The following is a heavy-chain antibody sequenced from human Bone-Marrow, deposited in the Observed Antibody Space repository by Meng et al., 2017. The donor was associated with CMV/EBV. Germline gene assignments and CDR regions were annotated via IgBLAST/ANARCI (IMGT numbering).Heavy chain of an antibody. V-gene: IGHV1-18*04. Sequence: SGFTFIHYGLCWVRQAPGQGLEWLGWINPYDDQTFYSQRFSGRVRMTAETSTRTAYMELRNLRSDDTAVYFCARDYRGKYFYYFDYWGQGTLVTVSS. CDR2: INPYDDQT. J-gene: IGHJ4*02. CDR1: GFTFIHYG. D-gene: IGHD1-26*01. CDR3: ARDYRGKYFYYFDY.